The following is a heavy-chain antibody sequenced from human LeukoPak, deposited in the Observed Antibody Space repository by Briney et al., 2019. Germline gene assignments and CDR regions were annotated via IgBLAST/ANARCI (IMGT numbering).Heavy chain of an antibody. CDR3: ARSLGLVVPAAQYYYYYGMDV. CDR2: IYYSGST. J-gene: IGHJ6*02. Sequence: PSETLSLTCTVSGGSISSYYWSWIRQPPGKGLEWIGYIYYSGSTNYNPPLKSRVTISVDTSKNQFSLKLSSVTAADTAVYYCARSLGLVVPAAQYYYYYGMDVWGQGTTVTVSS. D-gene: IGHD2-2*01. CDR1: GGSISSYY. V-gene: IGHV4-59*01.